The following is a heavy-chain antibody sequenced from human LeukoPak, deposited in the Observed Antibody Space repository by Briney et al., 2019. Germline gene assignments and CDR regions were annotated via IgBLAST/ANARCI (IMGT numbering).Heavy chain of an antibody. Sequence: SETLPLTCTVSGGSISSHYWSWIRQPPGKGLEWIGYIYYSGSTNYNPSLKSRVTISVDTSKNQFSLKLSSVTAADTAVYYCASGRDGYNDYWGQGTLVTVSS. D-gene: IGHD5-24*01. CDR3: ASGRDGYNDY. J-gene: IGHJ4*02. CDR2: IYYSGST. V-gene: IGHV4-59*11. CDR1: GGSISSHY.